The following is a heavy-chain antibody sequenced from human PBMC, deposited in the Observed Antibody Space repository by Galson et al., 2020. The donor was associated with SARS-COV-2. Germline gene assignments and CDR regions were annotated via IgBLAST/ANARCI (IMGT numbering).Heavy chain of an antibody. CDR3: ERESRWELYLGY. CDR2: IYSSGSA. J-gene: IGHJ4*01. CDR1: GASVNGTTYY. Sequence: SETLSLTCTVSGASVNGTTYYWNWIRQPAGKGLAWIGHIYSSGSANYNPSLKSRATISVDTSKSHVSLRLTSVTAADTTVYYCERESRWELYLGYCGHRALVTVS. D-gene: IGHD1-26*01. V-gene: IGHV4-61*09.